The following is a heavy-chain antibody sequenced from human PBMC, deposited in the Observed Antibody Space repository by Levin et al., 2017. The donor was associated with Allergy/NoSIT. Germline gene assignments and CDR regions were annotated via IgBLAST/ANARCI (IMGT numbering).Heavy chain of an antibody. CDR3: AKGGMVVAATRTGANWFDP. Sequence: GGSLRLSCAASGFTFSSYAMSWVRQAPGKGLEWVSAISGSGGSTYYADSVKGRFTISRDNSKNTLYLQMNSLRAEDTAVYYCAKGGMVVAATRTGANWFDPWGQGTLVTVSS. CDR2: ISGSGGST. V-gene: IGHV3-23*01. J-gene: IGHJ5*02. CDR1: GFTFSSYA. D-gene: IGHD2-15*01.